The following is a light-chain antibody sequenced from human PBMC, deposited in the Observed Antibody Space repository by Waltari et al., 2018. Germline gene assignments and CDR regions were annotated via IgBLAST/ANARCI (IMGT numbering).Light chain of an antibody. Sequence: VMTQSPATLSVSPGERVTLSCRASETVYGNLAWYQHRPGQAPRLLMYGVHSSVTGVPVRFSGGGFGTEFTLTISSVQSEDFAVYCCQQYDQWPGTFGQGTKVEIK. CDR1: ETVYGN. CDR3: QQYDQWPGT. V-gene: IGKV3-15*01. CDR2: GVH. J-gene: IGKJ1*01.